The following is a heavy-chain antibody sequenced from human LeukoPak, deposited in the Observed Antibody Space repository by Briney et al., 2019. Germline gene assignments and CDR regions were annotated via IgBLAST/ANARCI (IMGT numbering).Heavy chain of an antibody. J-gene: IGHJ4*02. D-gene: IGHD4/OR15-4a*01. CDR1: GYTFTSYY. V-gene: IGHV1-46*01. CDR3: ARGRAKYGEPFDY. Sequence: ASVNVSCKASGYTFTSYYIHWVRQAPGQGLEWMGIIYPSGGSTSYAQKFQGRVTMTRDTSTSTVYMELSSLRSEDTAVYYCARGRAKYGEPFDYWGQGTLVTVSS. CDR2: IYPSGGST.